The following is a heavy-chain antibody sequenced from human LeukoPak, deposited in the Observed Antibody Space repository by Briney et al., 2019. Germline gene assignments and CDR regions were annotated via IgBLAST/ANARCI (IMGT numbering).Heavy chain of an antibody. CDR2: INHSGST. V-gene: IGHV4-34*01. CDR1: GGSFSGYY. Sequence: SETLSLTCAVYGGSFSGYYWSWIRQPPGKGLEWIEEINHSGSTNYNPSLKSRVTISVGTSKNQFSLKLSSVTAADTAVYYCARARNGDPGLYYYYYGMDVWGQGTTVTVSS. D-gene: IGHD4-17*01. CDR3: ARARNGDPGLYYYYYGMDV. J-gene: IGHJ6*02.